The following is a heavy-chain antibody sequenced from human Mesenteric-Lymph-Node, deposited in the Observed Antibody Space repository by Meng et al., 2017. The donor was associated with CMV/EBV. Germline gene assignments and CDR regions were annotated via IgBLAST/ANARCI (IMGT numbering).Heavy chain of an antibody. D-gene: IGHD2-2*01. CDR3: ARGAPYQLRGENYDYYGMDV. Sequence: GESLKISCAASEFTFSNYAMSWVRQAPGKGLEWVSVIYSGASSTYYADSVKGRFTISRDNSKNTLYLQMNSLRAEDTAVYYCARGAPYQLRGENYDYYGMDVWGQGTTVTVSS. V-gene: IGHV3-23*03. CDR1: EFTFSNYA. J-gene: IGHJ6*02. CDR2: IYSGASST.